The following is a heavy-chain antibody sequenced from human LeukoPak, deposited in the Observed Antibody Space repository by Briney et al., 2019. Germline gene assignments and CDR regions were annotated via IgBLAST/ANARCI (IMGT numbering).Heavy chain of an antibody. V-gene: IGHV3-21*01. CDR3: ARETRYGSGSFRY. CDR2: ISSSSSYI. D-gene: IGHD3-10*01. J-gene: IGHJ4*02. CDR1: GFTFSSYW. Sequence: GGSLRLSCAASGFTFSSYWMSWVRQAPGKGLEWVSSISSSSSYIYYADSVKGRFTISRDNAKNSLYLQMNSLRAEDTAVYYCARETRYGSGSFRYWGQGTLVTVSS.